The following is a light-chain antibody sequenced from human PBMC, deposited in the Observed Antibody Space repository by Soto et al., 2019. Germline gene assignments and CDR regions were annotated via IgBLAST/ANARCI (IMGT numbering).Light chain of an antibody. Sequence: ALTQSPGTLSSSPGERATLSCRASQSVSSSYLAWYQQKPGQAPRLLIYGASSRATGIPDRFSGSGSGTDFTLTINSLQSEDSAVYYCQQHNQWPITFGQGTRLEIK. CDR3: QQHNQWPIT. CDR2: GAS. V-gene: IGKV3D-20*02. CDR1: QSVSSSY. J-gene: IGKJ5*01.